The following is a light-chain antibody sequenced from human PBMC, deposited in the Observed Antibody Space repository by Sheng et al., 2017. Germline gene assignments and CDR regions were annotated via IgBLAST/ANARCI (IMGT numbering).Light chain of an antibody. J-gene: IGKJ3*01. CDR1: QGIKNY. CDR2: GAS. CDR3: QQYNLVPGT. V-gene: IGKV1-27*01. Sequence: DIQLTQSPSSLSASVGDRVTITCRASQGIKNYLAWYQQKAGKVPRLLIYGASTLESGVPSRFSGSGFQTEFTLTITSLQPEDVATYYCQQYNLVPGTFGPGTKVDFK.